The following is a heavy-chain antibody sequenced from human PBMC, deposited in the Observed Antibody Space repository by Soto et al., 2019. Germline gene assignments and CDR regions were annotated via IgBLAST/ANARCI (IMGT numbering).Heavy chain of an antibody. CDR1: GFSVTNNY. Sequence: EVQMVESGGGVVQPGGSLRLSCAASGFSVTNNYMNWVRQAPGKGLEWVSIIDIGGNTYYADSVKDRFTISRDDSKNTLYLQMDSLRPEDTAVYFCARGRGSTGYLGREHYFDSWGQGTLVTVSP. J-gene: IGHJ4*02. CDR2: IDIGGNT. CDR3: ARGRGSTGYLGREHYFDS. V-gene: IGHV3-66*01. D-gene: IGHD3-16*01.